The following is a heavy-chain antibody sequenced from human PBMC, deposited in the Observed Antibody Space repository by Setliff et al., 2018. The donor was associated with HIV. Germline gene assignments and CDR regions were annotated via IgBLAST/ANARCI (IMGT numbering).Heavy chain of an antibody. Sequence: GGSLRLSCAVSGFTFSSYAMHWVRQAPGKGLEWVAVVSFEGTNKYYADSLKGRFTISRDNSKNTVYLQMYSLRPEDTSLYYCARGGLYGSGSYFGWGYLDYWGQGTMVTVSS. V-gene: IGHV3-30*04. J-gene: IGHJ4*02. CDR3: ARGGLYGSGSYFGWGYLDY. CDR2: VSFEGTNK. CDR1: GFTFSSYA. D-gene: IGHD3-10*01.